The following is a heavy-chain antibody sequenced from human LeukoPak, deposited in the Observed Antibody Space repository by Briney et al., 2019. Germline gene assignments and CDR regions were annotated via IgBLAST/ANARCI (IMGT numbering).Heavy chain of an antibody. CDR1: GGPISSHY. CDR3: ARVNWGGFDI. V-gene: IGHV4-59*11. J-gene: IGHJ3*02. D-gene: IGHD7-27*01. CDR2: IFYTGST. Sequence: LETLSLTCFVSGGPISSHYWTWIRQPPGKGLECIGDIFYTGSTTYSPSLKSRATISIETSKNQISLKLRSVTAADTAVYFCARVNWGGFDIWGQGTLATVSS.